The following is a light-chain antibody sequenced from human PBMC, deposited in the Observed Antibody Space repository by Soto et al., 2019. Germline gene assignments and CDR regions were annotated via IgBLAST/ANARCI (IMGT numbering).Light chain of an antibody. CDR3: QHYGSSPST. CDR2: SAS. J-gene: IGKJ1*01. V-gene: IGKV3-20*01. CDR1: QSISGTY. Sequence: LTMSPVALTLTSGERATLSCRASQSISGTYLAWYQQKPGQSPRLLIYSASTRAPGIPDRFSGSGSGTDFTLTISRLEPEDFAVYYCQHYGSSPSTFGRGTKWIS.